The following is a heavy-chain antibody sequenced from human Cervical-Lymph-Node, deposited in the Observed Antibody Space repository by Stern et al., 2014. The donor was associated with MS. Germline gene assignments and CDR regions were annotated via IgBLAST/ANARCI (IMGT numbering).Heavy chain of an antibody. D-gene: IGHD3-10*01. J-gene: IGHJ5*02. CDR3: ARRGSARRGSGWLDP. Sequence: QVQLVQSGAEVKEPGSSVKVSCTASGGTSSRHAISWVRQAPGQGLEWMGGIIPVLSTTNYAQKFQGRVTITADDSTSTTFFELSGLTSNDTALYYCARRGSARRGSGWLDPWGQGTLVIVSS. V-gene: IGHV1-69*01. CDR2: IIPVLSTT. CDR1: GGTSSRHA.